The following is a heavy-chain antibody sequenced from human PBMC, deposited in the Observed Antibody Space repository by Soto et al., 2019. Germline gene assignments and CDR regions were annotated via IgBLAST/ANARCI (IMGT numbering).Heavy chain of an antibody. J-gene: IGHJ6*02. D-gene: IGHD4-17*01. CDR1: GYTFTGYY. CDR2: INPNSGGT. V-gene: IGHV1-2*04. Sequence: ASVKVSCTASGYTFTGYYMHWVRQAPGQGLEWMGWINPNSGGTNYAQKFQGWVTMTRDTSISTAYMELSRLRSDDTAVYYCARDRTTVTTIDKRLYSYYCMDVWGQGTTVTVSS. CDR3: ARDRTTVTTIDKRLYSYYCMDV.